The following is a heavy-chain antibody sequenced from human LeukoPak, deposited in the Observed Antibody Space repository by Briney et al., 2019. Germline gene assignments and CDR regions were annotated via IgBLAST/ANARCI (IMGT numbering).Heavy chain of an antibody. Sequence: SETLSVTCTVSGGSISSGGYYWSWIRQHPGKGLEWIGYIYYSGSTYYNPSLKSRVTISVDTSKNQFSLKLSSVTAADTAVYYCATSSSGWYSLFDYWGQGTLVTVSS. CDR2: IYYSGST. CDR1: GGSISSGGYY. CDR3: ATSSSGWYSLFDY. D-gene: IGHD6-19*01. J-gene: IGHJ4*02. V-gene: IGHV4-31*03.